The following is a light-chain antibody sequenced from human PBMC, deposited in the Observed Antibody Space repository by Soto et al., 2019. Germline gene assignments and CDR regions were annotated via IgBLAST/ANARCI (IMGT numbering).Light chain of an antibody. J-gene: IGKJ2*01. CDR3: QQYDDLPRT. Sequence: DIQMTQSPSSLSASVGDRVTITCQASQDISNNLHWYQVKPGKAPKLLIYDASNLETGVPSRFSGSGSGTDFTFTINSLQPEDVATCYCQQYDDLPRTFGQGTKLQIK. CDR1: QDISNN. CDR2: DAS. V-gene: IGKV1-33*01.